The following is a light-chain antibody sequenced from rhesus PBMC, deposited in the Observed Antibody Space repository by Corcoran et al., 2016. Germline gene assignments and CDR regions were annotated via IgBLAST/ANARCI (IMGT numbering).Light chain of an antibody. J-gene: IGKJ1*01. CDR3: QQSSNLWT. CDR2: GAS. Sequence: ETVVTQSPATLSLSPGERATLSCRASQSVGSYLAWYQQKPGQAPRLLIYGASSRATGIPYRFSGSGSGTDFTLTISSLGPEDVGVYYCQQSSNLWTFGQGTKVEIK. CDR1: QSVGSY. V-gene: IGKV3-24*04.